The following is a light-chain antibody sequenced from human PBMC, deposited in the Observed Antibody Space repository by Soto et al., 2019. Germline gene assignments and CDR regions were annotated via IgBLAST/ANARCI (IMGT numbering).Light chain of an antibody. CDR2: AAS. V-gene: IGKV1-39*01. J-gene: IGKJ5*01. CDR3: QQSYSTPSIT. Sequence: DIQMTQSPSSLSASVGDRVTITCRASQNISNYLNWYQHRPGKAPNLLIYAASNLQSGVPSKFSASGSGTDFALTISSLLPEDFATYYCQQSYSTPSITFGQGTRLEIK. CDR1: QNISNY.